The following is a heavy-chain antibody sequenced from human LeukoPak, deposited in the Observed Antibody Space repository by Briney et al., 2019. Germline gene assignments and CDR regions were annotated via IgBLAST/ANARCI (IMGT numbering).Heavy chain of an antibody. CDR1: GYTFTSNY. CDR3: ARGYSNPRQSMDV. CDR2: IYPRDGST. D-gene: IGHD4-11*01. J-gene: IGHJ6*02. V-gene: IGHV1-46*01. Sequence: ASVKVSCKASGYTFTSNYIHWVRQAPGQGLEWMGMIYPRDGSTNYAQKFQGRVTMTTDTSTTTAYMELRSLSSDDTAVYYCARGYSNPRQSMDVWGQGTTVTVSS.